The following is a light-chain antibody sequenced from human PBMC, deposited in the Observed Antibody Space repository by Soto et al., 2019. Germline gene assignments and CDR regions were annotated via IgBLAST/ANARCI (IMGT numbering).Light chain of an antibody. J-gene: IGKJ4*01. V-gene: IGKV1-17*03. CDR3: LQYNSYPFT. Sequence: DIQMTQSPSAMSASLGDRVTITCRASQGISNSLAWFQQKPGRVPKRLIYGASTLQSWAPSRFSGSASGAAFTLTISSLQPGDFATYYCLQYNSYPFTFGGGTKVEIK. CDR1: QGISNS. CDR2: GAS.